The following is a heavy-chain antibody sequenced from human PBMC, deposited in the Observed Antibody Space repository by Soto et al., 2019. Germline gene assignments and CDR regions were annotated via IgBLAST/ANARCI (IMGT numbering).Heavy chain of an antibody. CDR3: AKEATYVFPHGMDV. D-gene: IGHD3-16*01. CDR1: GFTFNSYA. J-gene: IGHJ6*02. V-gene: IGHV3-23*01. Sequence: EVQLWESGGGLVQPGGSLRLSCAASGFTFNSYAISWVRQAPGKGLEWVSAISGGGGSTFYADSVKGRFTISRDNSQKTVYLQMNSLRAEDTAVYYCAKEATYVFPHGMDVWGQGTTVTVSS. CDR2: ISGGGGST.